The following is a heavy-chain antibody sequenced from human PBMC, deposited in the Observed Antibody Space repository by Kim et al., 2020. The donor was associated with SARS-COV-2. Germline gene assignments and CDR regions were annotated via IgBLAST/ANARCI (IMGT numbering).Heavy chain of an antibody. D-gene: IGHD4-17*01. CDR3: AREATYGGNDY. CDR2: IIPIFGTA. V-gene: IGHV1-69*13. CDR1: GVTFSSYA. J-gene: IGHJ4*02. Sequence: SVKVSCKASGVTFSSYAIRWVRQAPGQGLEWMGGIIPIFGTANYAQKFQGRVTITADESTSTAYMELSSLRSEDTAVYYCAREATYGGNDYWGQGTLVTVSS.